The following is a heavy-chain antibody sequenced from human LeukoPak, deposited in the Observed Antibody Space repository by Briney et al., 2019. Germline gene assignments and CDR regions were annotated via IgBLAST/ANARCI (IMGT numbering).Heavy chain of an antibody. CDR1: GFTFSSYG. CDR3: AKDRKDSSRCYSNYYYAMDG. V-gene: IGHV3-30*18. D-gene: IGHD6-13*01. Sequence: PGRCLRLSCAASGFTFSSYGMQWVSQAPGRGREWGGVISYDGSKKYYADSVKSPFTNSRDNSTNTLYLQMNSLRAEDTAVYYCAKDRKDSSRCYSNYYYAMDGGGQGPTATVS. CDR2: ISYDGSKK. J-gene: IGHJ6*02.